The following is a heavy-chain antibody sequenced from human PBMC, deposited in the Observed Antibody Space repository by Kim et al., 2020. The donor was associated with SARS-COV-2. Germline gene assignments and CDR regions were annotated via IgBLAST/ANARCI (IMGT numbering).Heavy chain of an antibody. Sequence: ADSVRGRFTISRDNSKNTLYLQMNSLRPEDTAVYYCAKDVLEYYYDSNGFHWGQGTLLTVSS. V-gene: IGHV3-30*02. J-gene: IGHJ4*02. D-gene: IGHD3-22*01. CDR3: AKDVLEYYYDSNGFH.